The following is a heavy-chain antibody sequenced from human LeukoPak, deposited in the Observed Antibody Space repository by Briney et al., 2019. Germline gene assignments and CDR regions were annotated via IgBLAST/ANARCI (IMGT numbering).Heavy chain of an antibody. J-gene: IGHJ4*02. Sequence: GASVKVSCRAPGGTFSSYAISWVRQAPGQGLEWMGRIIPILGIANYAQKFQGRVTITADKSTSTAYMELSSLRSEDTAVYYCARDYYDSSGYSLWGQGTLVTVSS. CDR1: GGTFSSYA. CDR2: IIPILGIA. D-gene: IGHD3-22*01. V-gene: IGHV1-69*04. CDR3: ARDYYDSSGYSL.